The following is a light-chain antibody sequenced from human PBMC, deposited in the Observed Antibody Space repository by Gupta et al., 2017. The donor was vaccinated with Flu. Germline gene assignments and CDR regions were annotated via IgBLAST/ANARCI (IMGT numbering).Light chain of an antibody. CDR1: SSDVGAYNY. CDR3: SSSEASTTLWV. J-gene: IGLJ3*02. Sequence: QPALTHPRSVSGSPGQSVTISCTGTSSDVGAYNYVSWYQQHHANAPKLRICEVHRRPSGVVDRCLCDSTGNNASPLTIAVRAEEEADDYCSSSEASTTLWVFGGGTKLTVL. V-gene: IGLV2-11*01. CDR2: EVH.